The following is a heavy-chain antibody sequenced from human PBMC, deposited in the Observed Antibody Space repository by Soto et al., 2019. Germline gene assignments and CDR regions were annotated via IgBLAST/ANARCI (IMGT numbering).Heavy chain of an antibody. J-gene: IGHJ4*02. V-gene: IGHV3-72*01. Sequence: EVQLVESGGGLVQPGGSLRLSCAASGFTFSDHYMDWVRQAPGKGLEWVGRSKNKADSYTTEYAASVKGRFTISRDGSKNSLFMQMNSVKSEDKGVYYCTVWGWGTDFGAAWGQGILVTVSS. D-gene: IGHD3-16*01. CDR3: TVWGWGTDFGAA. CDR2: SKNKADSYTT. CDR1: GFTFSDHY.